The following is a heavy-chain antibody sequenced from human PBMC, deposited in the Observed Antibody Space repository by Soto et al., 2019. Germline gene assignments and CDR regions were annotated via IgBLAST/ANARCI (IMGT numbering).Heavy chain of an antibody. D-gene: IGHD6-13*01. J-gene: IGHJ5*01. V-gene: IGHV4-34*01. CDR1: GGPFSGYY. Sequence: SETLSLTCAVYGGPFSGYYWSWIRQPPGKGLEWIGEINHSGSTNYNPSLKSRVTISVDTSKNQFSLKLSSVTAADTAVYYCARGISKYSSRYEPHTWFDAWGHGALGTVSS. CDR2: INHSGST. CDR3: ARGISKYSSRYEPHTWFDA.